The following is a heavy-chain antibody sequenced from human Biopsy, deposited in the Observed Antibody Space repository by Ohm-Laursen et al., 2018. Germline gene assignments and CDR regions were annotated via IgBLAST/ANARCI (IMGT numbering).Heavy chain of an antibody. D-gene: IGHD1-26*01. J-gene: IGHJ4*02. V-gene: IGHV4-34*01. CDR3: AREGGGLLPIRLTDF. CDR1: GESFSDYY. CDR2: INHRGRS. Sequence: SETLSLTCEVSGESFSDYYWSWIRQSPGKGLEWIGGINHRGRSSYSPSLQSRVTISVDASKNQFSLNMKSVTPADTAVYFCAREGGGLLPIRLTDFWGPGMMVTVSS.